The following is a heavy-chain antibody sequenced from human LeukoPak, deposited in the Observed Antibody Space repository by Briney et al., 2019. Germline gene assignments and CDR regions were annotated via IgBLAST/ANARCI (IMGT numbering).Heavy chain of an antibody. V-gene: IGHV3-23*01. D-gene: IGHD6-6*01. Sequence: PGGSLRLSCAASGFTFSSNSMTWVRQTPGKGLEWVSGISGSGDSTFYADSVKGRFTISRDNSKNTLYLQMNSLRAEDTAVYYCARRGYSSSHYFDYWGQGTLVTVSS. J-gene: IGHJ4*02. CDR3: ARRGYSSSHYFDY. CDR2: ISGSGDST. CDR1: GFTFSSNS.